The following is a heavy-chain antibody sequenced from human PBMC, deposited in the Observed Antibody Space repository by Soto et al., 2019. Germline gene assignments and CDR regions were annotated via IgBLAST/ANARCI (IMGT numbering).Heavy chain of an antibody. V-gene: IGHV4-38-2*02. CDR1: GYSISSGYY. J-gene: IGHJ6*02. Sequence: PETLSLTCAVSGYSISSGYYWGWIRQPPGKGLEWIGSIYHSGSTYYNPSLKSRDTISVDTSKNQFSLKLSSVTAADTAVYYCARDVRGYVFWRGYSRNPMFYGMDVWGQGPTVT. CDR2: IYHSGST. D-gene: IGHD3-3*01. CDR3: ARDVRGYVFWRGYSRNPMFYGMDV.